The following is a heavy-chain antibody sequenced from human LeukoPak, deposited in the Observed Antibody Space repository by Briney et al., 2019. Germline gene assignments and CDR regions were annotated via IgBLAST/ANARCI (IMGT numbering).Heavy chain of an antibody. J-gene: IGHJ4*02. CDR2: ISGSGGST. CDR3: ARGRVAGDYGTNFDY. V-gene: IGHV3-23*01. D-gene: IGHD4-17*01. CDR1: GFTFSSYG. Sequence: LAGGSLRLSCAASGFTFSSYGMSWVRQAPGKGLEWVSAISGSGGSTYYADSVKGRFTISRDNSKNTLYLQMNSLRAEDTALYYCARGRVAGDYGTNFDYWGQGTLVTVSS.